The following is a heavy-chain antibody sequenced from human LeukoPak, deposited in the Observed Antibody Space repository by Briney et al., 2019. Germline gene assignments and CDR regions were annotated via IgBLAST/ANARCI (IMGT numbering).Heavy chain of an antibody. Sequence: PGGSLRLSCAASGLTVSSNYMSWVRQAPGKGLEWVSVIYSGGSTYYANSVKGRFTISRDNSKNTLYLQMKSLRAEDTAVYYCARCSGWNSCYFDYWAREPWSPSPQ. D-gene: IGHD6-19*01. V-gene: IGHV3-53*01. CDR1: GLTVSSNY. CDR3: ARCSGWNSCYFDY. J-gene: IGHJ4*02. CDR2: IYSGGST.